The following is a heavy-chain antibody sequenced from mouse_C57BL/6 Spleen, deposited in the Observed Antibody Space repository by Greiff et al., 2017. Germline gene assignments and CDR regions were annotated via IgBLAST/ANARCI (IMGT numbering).Heavy chain of an antibody. J-gene: IGHJ2*01. CDR2: INYDGSST. Sequence: EVQVVESEGGLVQPGSSMKLSCTASGFTFSDYYMAWVRQVPEKGLEWVANINYDGSSTYYLDSLKSRFIISRDNAKNILYLKRSSLKSEDTATYYCARDTPSTGLDYWGQGTTLTVSS. CDR3: ARDTPSTGLDY. CDR1: GFTFSDYY. D-gene: IGHD4-1*02. V-gene: IGHV5-16*01.